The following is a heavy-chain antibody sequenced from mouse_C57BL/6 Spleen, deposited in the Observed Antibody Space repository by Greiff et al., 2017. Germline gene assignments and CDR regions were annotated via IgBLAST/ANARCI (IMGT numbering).Heavy chain of an antibody. D-gene: IGHD1-1*01. J-gene: IGHJ4*01. CDR1: GFTFSSYG. V-gene: IGHV5-6*01. CDR2: ISSGGSYT. Sequence: EVNVVESGGDLVKPGGSLKLSCAASGFTFSSYGMSWVRQTPDKRLEWVATISSGGSYTYYPDSVKGRFTISRDNAKNTLYLQMSSLKSEDTAMYYCARHRGYGSSFYAMDYWGQGTSVTVSS. CDR3: ARHRGYGSSFYAMDY.